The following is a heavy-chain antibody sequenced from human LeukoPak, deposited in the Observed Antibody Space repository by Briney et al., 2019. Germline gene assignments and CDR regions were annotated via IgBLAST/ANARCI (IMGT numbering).Heavy chain of an antibody. CDR1: GFTFSSYL. J-gene: IGHJ3*02. V-gene: IGHV3-74*01. Sequence: PGGSLRLSCAASGFTFSSYLMHWVRQAPGKGLVWVSYINSDGSSANYADSVKGRFTISRDNAKNTVYLQTNSLRAEDTAVYYCARMSYCSSTTCYRAFDIWGQGTMVTVSS. D-gene: IGHD2-2*01. CDR2: INSDGSSA. CDR3: ARMSYCSSTTCYRAFDI.